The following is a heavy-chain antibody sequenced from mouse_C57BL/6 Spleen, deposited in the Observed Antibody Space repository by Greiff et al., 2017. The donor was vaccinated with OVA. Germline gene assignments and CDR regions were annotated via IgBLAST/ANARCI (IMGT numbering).Heavy chain of an antibody. CDR2: INPNNGGT. D-gene: IGHD2-3*01. CDR3: ARELDGYCYFDY. Sequence: VQLQQSGPELVKPGASVKIPCKASGYTFTDYNMDWVKQSHGKSLEWIGDINPNNGGTIYNQKFKGKATLTVDKSSSTAYMELRSLTSEDTAVYYSARELDGYCYFDYWGQGTTLTVSS. J-gene: IGHJ2*01. CDR1: GYTFTDYN. V-gene: IGHV1-18*01.